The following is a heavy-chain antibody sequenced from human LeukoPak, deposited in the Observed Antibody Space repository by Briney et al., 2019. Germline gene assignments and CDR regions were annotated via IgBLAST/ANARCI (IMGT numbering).Heavy chain of an antibody. CDR2: VNIDGSEK. V-gene: IGHV3-7*01. D-gene: IGHD1-26*01. J-gene: IGHJ4*02. CDR1: GFTFSNYW. CDR3: ARDPVEWELLLDY. Sequence: SGGSLRLSCAASGFTFSNYWMGWVRQAPGKRPEWVANVNIDGSEKYYADSVKGRFSISRDNARNSVYLQMASLRVEDTAVYCCARDPVEWELLLDYWGQGTLVTVSS.